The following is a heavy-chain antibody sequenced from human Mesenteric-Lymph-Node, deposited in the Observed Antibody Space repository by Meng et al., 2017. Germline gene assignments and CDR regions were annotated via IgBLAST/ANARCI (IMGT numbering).Heavy chain of an antibody. D-gene: IGHD4-17*01. J-gene: IGHJ2*01. CDR2: ISYDGSNK. Sequence: GESLKISCAASGFTFSSYAMHWVRQAPGKGLEWVAVISYDGSNKYYADSVKGRFTISRDNAKNSLYLQMNSLRAEDTALYYCAKDSDQDGDYDWYFDLWGRGTLVTVSS. CDR3: AKDSDQDGDYDWYFDL. V-gene: IGHV3-30*04. CDR1: GFTFSSYA.